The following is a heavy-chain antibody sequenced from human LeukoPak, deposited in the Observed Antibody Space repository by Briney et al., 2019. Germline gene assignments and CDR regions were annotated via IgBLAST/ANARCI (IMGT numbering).Heavy chain of an antibody. V-gene: IGHV3-74*01. Sequence: ETLSLTCAVHGGSFSGSYWNWIRQPPGKGLAWVSRINSDGSSTTYADSVMGRFTISRDNAKNTLSLQMNSLRAEDTAVYYCASGTSSFDDWGQGTLVTVSS. CDR3: ASGTSSFDD. D-gene: IGHD6-6*01. CDR2: INSDGSST. CDR1: GGSFSGSY. J-gene: IGHJ4*02.